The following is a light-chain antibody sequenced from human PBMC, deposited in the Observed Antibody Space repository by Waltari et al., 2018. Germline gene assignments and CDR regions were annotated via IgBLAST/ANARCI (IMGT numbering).Light chain of an antibody. CDR3: TSRAGTNDFVI. V-gene: IGLV2-8*01. CDR1: SSDVGAYNF. CDR2: EVN. J-gene: IGLJ2*01. Sequence: QSALTQPPSASGSPGQSVTISCTGTSSDVGAYNFVSWYQQYPGKVPKLIIFEVNKRPPGVPVRFSCSKSGNTASLTVSGLQADDEAEYYCTSRAGTNDFVIFGGGTKLTVL.